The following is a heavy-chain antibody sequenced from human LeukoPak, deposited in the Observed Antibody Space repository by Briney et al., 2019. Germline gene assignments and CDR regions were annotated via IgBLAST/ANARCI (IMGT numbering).Heavy chain of an antibody. J-gene: IGHJ4*02. D-gene: IGHD3-22*01. CDR1: GFTFSSYG. CDR3: AKDPGGYYYGSSGSAYYFDY. CDR2: IRYDGSNK. V-gene: IGHV3-30*02. Sequence: GGSLRLSCAASGFTFSSYGMHWVRQAPGKGLEWVAFIRYDGSNKYYADSVKGRFTISRDDSKNTLYLQMNSLRAEDTAVYYCAKDPGGYYYGSSGSAYYFDYWGQGTLVTVSS.